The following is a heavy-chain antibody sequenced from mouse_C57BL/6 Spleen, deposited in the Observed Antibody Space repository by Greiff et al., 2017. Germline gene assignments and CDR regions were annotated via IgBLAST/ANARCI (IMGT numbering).Heavy chain of an antibody. CDR3: ARGSNYGRAMDY. D-gene: IGHD1-1*01. CDR2: INYDGSST. V-gene: IGHV5-16*01. CDR1: GFTFSDYY. J-gene: IGHJ4*01. Sequence: EVKVEESEGGLVQPGSSMKLSCTASGFTFSDYYMAWVRQVPEKGLEWVANINYDGSSTYYLDSLKSRFIISRDNAKNILYLQMSSLKSEDTATYYCARGSNYGRAMDYWGQGTSVTVSS.